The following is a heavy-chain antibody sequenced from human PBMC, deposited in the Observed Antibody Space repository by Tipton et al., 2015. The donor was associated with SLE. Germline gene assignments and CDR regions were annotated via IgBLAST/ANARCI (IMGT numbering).Heavy chain of an antibody. V-gene: IGHV4-31*03. CDR3: ASGPNWGLDDAFDI. CDR2: ISYDGRT. Sequence: TLSLTCTATGDSVTSSGYYWSWIRQHPGKGLEWIGFISYDGRTKYNPSLKSRVTISLDTSKTQFFLRLSSVTAADTAVYFCASGPNWGLDDAFDIWGQGTMVSVSS. D-gene: IGHD7-27*01. CDR1: GDSVTSSGYY. J-gene: IGHJ3*02.